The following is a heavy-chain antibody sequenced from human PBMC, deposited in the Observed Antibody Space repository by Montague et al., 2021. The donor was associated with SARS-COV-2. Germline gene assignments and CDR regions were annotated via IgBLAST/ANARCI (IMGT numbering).Heavy chain of an antibody. CDR3: ARQGPIVVVVAAARGWFDP. V-gene: IGHV4-4*02. J-gene: IGHJ5*02. CDR2: ISHSGGT. CDR1: GGSISSGTW. D-gene: IGHD2-15*01. Sequence: SETLSLTCAVSGGSISSGTWWTWVRQPPGKGLEWIGEISHSGGTNYNPSLKSRVTISVDKSKNQFSLKLSSVTAADTAVYYCARQGPIVVVVAAARGWFDPWGQGTLVTVSS.